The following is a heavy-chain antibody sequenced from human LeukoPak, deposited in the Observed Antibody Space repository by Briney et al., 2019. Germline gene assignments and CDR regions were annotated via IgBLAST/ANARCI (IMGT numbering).Heavy chain of an antibody. D-gene: IGHD3-22*01. CDR3: ARGADSNGYTVLDY. V-gene: IGHV3-7*01. Sequence: GGSLRLSCAASGFTSSNYWMSWVRQAPRKGLEWVANIKQDGSEKYYVDSVKGRFTISRDNAKNSLYLQMNSLRAEDTAVYYCARGADSNGYTVLDYWGQGTPVTVSS. CDR1: GFTSSNYW. J-gene: IGHJ4*02. CDR2: IKQDGSEK.